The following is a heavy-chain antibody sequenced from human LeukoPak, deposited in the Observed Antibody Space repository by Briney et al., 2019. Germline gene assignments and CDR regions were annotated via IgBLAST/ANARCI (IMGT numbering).Heavy chain of an antibody. CDR2: ITGSTTWT. J-gene: IGHJ2*01. CDR3: ARELVSSGTGYLDL. Sequence: GGSLRLSCEASGFTFGNFGMTWVRQAPGKGLQWVSGITGSTTWTYYAASVKGRFTVSRDNSQNTLHLQMNSLRADDTAVYYCARELVSSGTGYLDLWGRGTLVTVSS. V-gene: IGHV3-23*01. D-gene: IGHD3-10*02. CDR1: GFTFGNFG.